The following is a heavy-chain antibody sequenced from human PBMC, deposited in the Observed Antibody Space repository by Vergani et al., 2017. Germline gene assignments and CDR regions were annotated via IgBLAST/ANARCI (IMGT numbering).Heavy chain of an antibody. Sequence: QVQLQQWGAGLLKPSETLSLTCAVYGGSFSGYYWSWIRQPPGKGLEWIGEINHSGSTNYNPSLKSRVTISVDTSKNQFSLKLSSVTAADTAVYYCARRQCSGGSCYSFDYWGQGTLVTVSS. D-gene: IGHD2-15*01. V-gene: IGHV4-34*01. CDR3: ARRQCSGGSCYSFDY. CDR1: GGSFSGYY. CDR2: INHSGST. J-gene: IGHJ4*02.